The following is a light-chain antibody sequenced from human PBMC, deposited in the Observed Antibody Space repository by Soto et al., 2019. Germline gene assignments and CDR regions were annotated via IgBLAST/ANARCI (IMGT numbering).Light chain of an antibody. J-gene: IGKJ1*01. CDR3: LQDYNYPWT. CDR1: QGVSDW. CDR2: AAS. V-gene: IGKV1-12*01. Sequence: DIQMTQSPSSVSASVGDSVTITCRASQGVSDWVAWYQQKPGEAPKLLIYAASTLQSGVPSRFSGSGSGTGFTLTISSLQPEDCATYYCLQDYNYPWTFGQGTKVDI.